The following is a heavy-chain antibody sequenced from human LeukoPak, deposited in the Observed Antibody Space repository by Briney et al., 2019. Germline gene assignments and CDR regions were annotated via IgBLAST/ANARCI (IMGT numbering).Heavy chain of an antibody. CDR3: ARTGYDILTGIKKEVDY. CDR1: GYTFTSYG. V-gene: IGHV1-18*01. J-gene: IGHJ4*02. Sequence: ASVKVSCKASGYTFTSYGISWVRQAPGQGLEWMGWISAYNGNTNYAQKLQGRVTMTTDTSTSTAYMELRSLRSDDTAVYYCARTGYDILTGIKKEVDYWGQGTLVTVSS. CDR2: ISAYNGNT. D-gene: IGHD3-9*01.